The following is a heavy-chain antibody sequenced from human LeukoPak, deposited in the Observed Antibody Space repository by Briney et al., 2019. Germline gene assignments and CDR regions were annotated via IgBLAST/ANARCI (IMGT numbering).Heavy chain of an antibody. D-gene: IGHD2-2*01. J-gene: IGHJ5*02. CDR1: GYTFTSYD. CDR2: MNPNSGNT. CDR3: ARGVGYCSSTSCYGSNWFDP. Sequence: ASVKVSRKASGYTFTSYDINWVRQATGQGLEWMGWMNPNSGNTGYAQKFQGRVTITRNTSISTAYMELSSLRSEDTAVYYCARGVGYCSSTSCYGSNWFDPWGQGTLVTVSS. V-gene: IGHV1-8*03.